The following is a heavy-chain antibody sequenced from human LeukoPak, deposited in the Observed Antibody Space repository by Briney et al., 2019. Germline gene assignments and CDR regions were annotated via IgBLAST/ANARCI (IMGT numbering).Heavy chain of an antibody. Sequence: PGGSLRLSCAASGFSFSTFAMGWVRQAPGKGLEWVSSISGSADSTYYADPVKGRFTISRDNSKHTLYLQMDSLRAEDTAVYYCAKVFPAGYHFDYWGLGTLVTVSS. V-gene: IGHV3-23*01. CDR2: ISGSADST. D-gene: IGHD2-2*01. CDR1: GFSFSTFA. J-gene: IGHJ4*02. CDR3: AKVFPAGYHFDY.